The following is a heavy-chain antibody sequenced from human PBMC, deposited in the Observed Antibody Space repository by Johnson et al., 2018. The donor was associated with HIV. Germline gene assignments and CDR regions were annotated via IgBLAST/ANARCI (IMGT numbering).Heavy chain of an antibody. J-gene: IGHJ1*01. CDR2: ISHDGSHK. CDR1: GFTVSSNY. Sequence: QMLLVESGGGLVQPGGSLRLSCAASGFTVSSNYMSWVRQAPGKGLEWVAVISHDGSHKYYADSVKGRFTIFRDNAKNSLYIQMSGLREEDTALYYCARHAGGDFTYGLFQHWGRGTLVTVSS. V-gene: IGHV3-30*03. D-gene: IGHD4-17*01. CDR3: ARHAGGDFTYGLFQH.